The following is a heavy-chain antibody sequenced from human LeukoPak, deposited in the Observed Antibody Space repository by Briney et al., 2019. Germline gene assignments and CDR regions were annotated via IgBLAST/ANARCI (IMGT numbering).Heavy chain of an antibody. Sequence: PGGSLRLSCAASGFTFSSYWMPWVRQAPGKGRVGVSRINSDGSSTSYADSVKGRFTISRDNAKNTLYLQMNSLRTEDTALYYCAKVVMGHAFDIWGQGTMVTVSS. CDR2: INSDGSST. V-gene: IGHV3-74*01. CDR1: GFTFSSYW. D-gene: IGHD3-22*01. J-gene: IGHJ3*02. CDR3: AKVVMGHAFDI.